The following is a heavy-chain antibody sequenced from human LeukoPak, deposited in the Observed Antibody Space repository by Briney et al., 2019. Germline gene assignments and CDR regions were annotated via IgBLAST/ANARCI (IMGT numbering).Heavy chain of an antibody. CDR1: GGSISSGGYS. CDR2: IYHSGST. J-gene: IGHJ5*02. V-gene: IGHV4-30-2*01. CDR3: ARSKSSGGPFDP. D-gene: IGHD2-15*01. Sequence: SETLSLTCAVSGGSISSGGYSWSWIRQPPGKGLEWIGYIYHSGSTYYNPSLKSRVTISVDRSKNQFSLKLSSVTAADTAVYYCARSKSSGGPFDPWGQGTLVTVSS.